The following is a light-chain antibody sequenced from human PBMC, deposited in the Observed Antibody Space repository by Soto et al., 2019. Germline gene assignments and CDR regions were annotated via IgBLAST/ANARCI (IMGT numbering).Light chain of an antibody. J-gene: IGLJ1*01. Sequence: QSGLAQPASVSGSPGQSITISCTGTSNDVGHFNYVSWFQQHPGKAPKLLIFDVSNWPSGVSDRFSGSKSGNTASLTISGLQPEDEADYYCTSFTTSNTFVFGSGTKLTVL. V-gene: IGLV2-14*03. CDR1: SNDVGHFNY. CDR2: DVS. CDR3: TSFTTSNTFV.